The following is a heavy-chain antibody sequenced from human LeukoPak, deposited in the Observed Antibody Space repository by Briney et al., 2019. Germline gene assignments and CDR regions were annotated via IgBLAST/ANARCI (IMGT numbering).Heavy chain of an antibody. V-gene: IGHV3-48*01. CDR2: ISRSSTPV. D-gene: IGHD3-22*01. J-gene: IGHJ4*02. Sequence: GGSLRLSCAASGFTFSSYSMNWVRQAPGKGLEWISYISRSSTPVYCADSLKGRFTISRDNAKNSLYLQMNSLRAEDTAVYYCVRVYYDTNGYLYLDYWGQGTLVTVSS. CDR3: VRVYYDTNGYLYLDY. CDR1: GFTFSSYS.